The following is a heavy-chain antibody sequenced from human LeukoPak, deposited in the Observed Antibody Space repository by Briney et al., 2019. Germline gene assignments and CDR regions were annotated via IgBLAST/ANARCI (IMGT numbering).Heavy chain of an antibody. CDR3: ARGQYYYGSGSYAVDY. V-gene: IGHV4-30-4*01. D-gene: IGHD3-10*01. CDR1: GGSISSGDYY. J-gene: IGHJ4*02. Sequence: SETLSLTCTVSGGSISSGDYYWSWMRQPPGKGLEWIGYIYYSGSTYYNPSLKSRVTISVDTSKNQFSLKLSSVTAADTAVYYCARGQYYYGSGSYAVDYWGQGTLVTVSS. CDR2: IYYSGST.